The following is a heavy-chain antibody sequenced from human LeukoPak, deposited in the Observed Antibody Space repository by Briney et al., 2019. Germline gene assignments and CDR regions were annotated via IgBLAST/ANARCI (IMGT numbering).Heavy chain of an antibody. CDR3: ARVTSLTGTIFDS. J-gene: IGHJ4*02. CDR1: GFPFNSHW. V-gene: IGHV3-74*01. D-gene: IGHD1-7*01. CDR2: ISSDGSSR. Sequence: GGSLRLSCAASGFPFNSHWMHWVRQAPGKGLVWVSRISSDGSSRSCADSVKGRFTISRDNAKNTLYLQMSSLRVEDTAVYYCARVTSLTGTIFDSWGQGTLVTVSS.